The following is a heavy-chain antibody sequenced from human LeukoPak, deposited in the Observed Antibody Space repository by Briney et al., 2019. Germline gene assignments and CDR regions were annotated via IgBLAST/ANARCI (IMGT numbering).Heavy chain of an antibody. Sequence: ASVKVSCKASGYTFTGYYMHWVRQAPGQGLEWMGWINPNSGGTNYAQKFQGRVTMTRDTSISTAYMELSSLRSDDTAVYYCARAEFGEFQFDPWGQGTLVTVSS. CDR2: INPNSGGT. J-gene: IGHJ5*02. CDR1: GYTFTGYY. CDR3: ARAEFGEFQFDP. D-gene: IGHD3-10*01. V-gene: IGHV1-2*02.